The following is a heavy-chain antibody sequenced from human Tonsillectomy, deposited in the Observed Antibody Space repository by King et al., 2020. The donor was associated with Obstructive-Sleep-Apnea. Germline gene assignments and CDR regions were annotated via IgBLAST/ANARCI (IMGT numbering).Heavy chain of an antibody. D-gene: IGHD2-2*02. Sequence: VQLVESGGGLVRPGGSLRLSCEASGFTFSNFGMNWVRQDPGKGLEWVSSISFSGSFIYYADSLRGRFTISRDNAKNSLYLQMDSLRAEDTAVYYCAREDCSSSSCYNWYLDHWGRGTLVTVSS. J-gene: IGHJ2*01. CDR1: GFTFSNFG. CDR2: ISFSGSFI. V-gene: IGHV3-21*03. CDR3: AREDCSSSSCYNWYLDH.